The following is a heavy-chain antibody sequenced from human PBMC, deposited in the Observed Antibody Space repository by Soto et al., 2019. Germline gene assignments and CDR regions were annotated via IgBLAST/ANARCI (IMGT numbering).Heavy chain of an antibody. D-gene: IGHD3-9*01. Sequence: GGSLRLSCAASGFTFSSYGMHWVRQAPGKGLEWVAVIWYDGSNKYYADSVKGRFTISRDNSKNRLYLQMNSLRAEDTAVYYCARGPEYDILTGYYFLLDYYYYMDVWGKGTTVTVSS. CDR1: GFTFSSYG. V-gene: IGHV3-33*01. CDR2: IWYDGSNK. CDR3: ARGPEYDILTGYYFLLDYYYYMDV. J-gene: IGHJ6*03.